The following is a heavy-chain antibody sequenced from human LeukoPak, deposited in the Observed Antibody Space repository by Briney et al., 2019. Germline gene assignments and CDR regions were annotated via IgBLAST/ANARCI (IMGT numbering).Heavy chain of an antibody. V-gene: IGHV3-53*01. CDR2: IYSGGST. Sequence: PGGSLRLSCAASGFTVSSNYMSWVRQAPGKGLEWVSVIYSGGSTYYADSVKGRFTISRDNSKNTLYLQMNSLRAEDTAVYYCARERFPVTDVVPAASGFGWFDPWGQGTLVTVSS. J-gene: IGHJ5*02. CDR1: GFTVSSNY. CDR3: ARERFPVTDVVPAASGFGWFDP. D-gene: IGHD2-2*01.